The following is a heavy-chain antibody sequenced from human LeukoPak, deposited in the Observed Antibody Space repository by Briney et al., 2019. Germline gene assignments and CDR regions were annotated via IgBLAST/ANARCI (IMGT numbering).Heavy chain of an antibody. Sequence: SETLSLTCTVSGGSISTYYWSWIRQPPGKGLEWIGYIYYTGSTSYNPSLKSRVTMSLDASRNQFSLELNSVTPADTAVYYCARGGNYWPQWWFDPWGRGTLVTVSS. CDR1: GGSISTYY. D-gene: IGHD1-26*01. J-gene: IGHJ5*02. CDR3: ARGGNYWPQWWFDP. CDR2: IYYTGST. V-gene: IGHV4-59*01.